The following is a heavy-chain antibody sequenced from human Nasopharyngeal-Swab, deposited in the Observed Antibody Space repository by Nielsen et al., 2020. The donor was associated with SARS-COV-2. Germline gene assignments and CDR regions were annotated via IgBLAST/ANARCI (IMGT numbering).Heavy chain of an antibody. J-gene: IGHJ4*02. CDR2: AYYSGST. D-gene: IGHD3-22*01. CDR3: AFGVHDRSDFDRVR. Sequence: IRQPPGKGLEWIGYAYYSGSTNYNPSLKSRVTISVDTSKNLFSLNLSSVIAADTAMYYCAFGVHDRSDFDRVRWGQGTLVTVSS. V-gene: IGHV4-59*03.